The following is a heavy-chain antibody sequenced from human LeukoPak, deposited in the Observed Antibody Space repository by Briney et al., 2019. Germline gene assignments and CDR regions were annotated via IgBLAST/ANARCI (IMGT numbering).Heavy chain of an antibody. CDR3: ARTDYYDKSIDY. CDR1: GFTFSSYS. CDR2: ISTGSSFI. V-gene: IGHV3-21*01. J-gene: IGHJ4*02. Sequence: PGGSLRLSCAASGFTFSSYSMNWVRQAPGKGLEWVSSISTGSSFIYYADSVKGRFTISRDIAKNSLYLQMNSLRAEDTAVYYCARTDYYDKSIDYWGQGTLVTVSS. D-gene: IGHD3-22*01.